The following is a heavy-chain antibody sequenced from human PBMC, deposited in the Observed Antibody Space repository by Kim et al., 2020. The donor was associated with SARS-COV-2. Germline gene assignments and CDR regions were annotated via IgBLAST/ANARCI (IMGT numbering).Heavy chain of an antibody. CDR3: ARFLQLGNRGY. CDR1: GGSISSSSYY. CDR2: IYYSGST. V-gene: IGHV4-39*01. D-gene: IGHD3-10*01. Sequence: SETLSLTCTVSGGSISSSSYYWGWIRQPPGKGLEWIGTIYYSGSTYYNPSLKSRVTISVDTSKNQFSLKLNSVTAADTAVYYCARFLQLGNRGYWGQGTLVTVSS. J-gene: IGHJ4*02.